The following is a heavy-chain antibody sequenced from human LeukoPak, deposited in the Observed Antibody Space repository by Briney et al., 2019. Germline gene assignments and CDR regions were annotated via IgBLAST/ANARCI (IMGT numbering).Heavy chain of an antibody. V-gene: IGHV4-39*07. CDR2: IYYSGST. CDR1: GGSISSSSYY. D-gene: IGHD5-18*01. CDR3: ARTTEGGYTYGYFYYYYMDG. Sequence: SETLSLTCTVSGGSISSSSYYWGWIRQPPGKGLEWIGSIYYSGSTYYNPSLKSRVTISVDTSKNQFSLKLTSVTAADTAVYYCARTTEGGYTYGYFYYYYMDGWGKGTTVTISS. J-gene: IGHJ6*03.